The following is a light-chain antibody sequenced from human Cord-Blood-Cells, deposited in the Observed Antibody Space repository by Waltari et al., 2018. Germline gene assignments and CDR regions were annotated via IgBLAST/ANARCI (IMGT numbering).Light chain of an antibody. Sequence: SYALTQPPSVSVSPGQTARITCSGEALPQQYASWYQQKPGQAPVLVIYKDSERPSGIPERFSGSSSGTTVTLTISGGQAEDEADYYCQSADSSGTYVFGTGTKVTVL. V-gene: IGLV3-25*03. J-gene: IGLJ1*01. CDR3: QSADSSGTYV. CDR1: ALPQQY. CDR2: KDS.